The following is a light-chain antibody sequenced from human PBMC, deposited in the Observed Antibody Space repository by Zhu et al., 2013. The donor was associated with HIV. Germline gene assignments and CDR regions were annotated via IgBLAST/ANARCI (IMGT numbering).Light chain of an antibody. V-gene: IGLV2-8*01. CDR3: TSFTSSATYV. CDR2: EVV. J-gene: IGLJ1*01. Sequence: QSALTQSPSASGSPGQSVTISCTGTSSDVGGYNYVSWYQQYPGKAPKLMIYEVVKRPSGVPDRFSGSKSGNTASLTISGLQAEDEADYYCTSFTSSATYVFGTGTKVTVL. CDR1: SSDVGGYNY.